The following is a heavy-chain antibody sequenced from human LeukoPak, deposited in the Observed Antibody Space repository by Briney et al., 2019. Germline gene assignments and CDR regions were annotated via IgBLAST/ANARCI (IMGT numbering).Heavy chain of an antibody. V-gene: IGHV4-59*01. CDR1: GASIRSYF. CDR3: SRGLVLATDDAFDI. J-gene: IGHJ3*02. Sequence: PSETLSLTCSVSGASIRSYFWSWIRQSPGKGLEWIGYVYDNDISNFNPSLESRVTILVDRSKSQFSLKLRSVTAADTAVYYCSRGLVLATDDAFDIWGPGTMVTVSS. D-gene: IGHD5-12*01. CDR2: VYDNDIS.